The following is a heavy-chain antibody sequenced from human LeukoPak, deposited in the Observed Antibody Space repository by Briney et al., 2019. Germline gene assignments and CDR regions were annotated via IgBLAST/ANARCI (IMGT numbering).Heavy chain of an antibody. CDR3: VRDMGYYDKV. D-gene: IGHD3-22*01. CDR1: GFTFSTSW. J-gene: IGHJ4*02. CDR2: INTDGNTR. V-gene: IGHV3-74*01. Sequence: GGSLRLSCATSGFTFSTSWMHWVRQAPGKGLVWVSRINTDGNTRDYADSVKGRFTISRDNAKNTLYLQMNSLRAEDTAVYYCVRDMGYYDKVWGQGTLVTGSS.